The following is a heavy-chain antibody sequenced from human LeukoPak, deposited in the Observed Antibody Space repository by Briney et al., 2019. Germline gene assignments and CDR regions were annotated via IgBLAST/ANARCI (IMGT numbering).Heavy chain of an antibody. CDR2: IYYSGST. V-gene: IGHV4-59*01. CDR1: GGSISSYY. D-gene: IGHD6-19*01. J-gene: IGHJ4*02. Sequence: SETLSLTCTVSGGSISSYYWSWIRQPPGKGLEWIGYIYYSGSTNYNPSLKSRVTISVDTSKNQFSLKLSSVTAADTAVYYCASRSGWYYPDYWGQGTLVTVSS. CDR3: ASRSGWYYPDY.